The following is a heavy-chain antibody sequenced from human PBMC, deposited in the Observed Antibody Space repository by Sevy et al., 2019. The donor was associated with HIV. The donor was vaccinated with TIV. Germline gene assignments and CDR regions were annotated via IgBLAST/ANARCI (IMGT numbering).Heavy chain of an antibody. D-gene: IGHD3-3*02. CDR2: IIPIFGTA. Sequence: ASVKVSCKASGGTFSSYAISWVRQAPGQGLEWMGGIIPIFGTANYAQKFQGRVTITGDESTSTAYMELSSLSSEDTAVYYCARVQEGWLGLISLNPNGAYYFDYWGQGTLVTVSS. V-gene: IGHV1-69*13. CDR3: ARVQEGWLGLISLNPNGAYYFDY. CDR1: GGTFSSYA. J-gene: IGHJ4*02.